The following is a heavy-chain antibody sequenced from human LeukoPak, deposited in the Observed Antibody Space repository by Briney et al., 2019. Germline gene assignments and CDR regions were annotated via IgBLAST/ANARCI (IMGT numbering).Heavy chain of an antibody. V-gene: IGHV4-59*08. J-gene: IGHJ4*02. D-gene: IGHD7-27*01. CDR3: ARGWGYFDS. Sequence: SETLSLTCTVSGGSISSYYWSWVRQPPGKGLEWIGYIYYSGSTNYSPSLKSRVTISVDTSKNQFSLKLSSVTATDTAVYYCARGWGYFDSWGQETLVTVSS. CDR1: GGSISSYY. CDR2: IYYSGST.